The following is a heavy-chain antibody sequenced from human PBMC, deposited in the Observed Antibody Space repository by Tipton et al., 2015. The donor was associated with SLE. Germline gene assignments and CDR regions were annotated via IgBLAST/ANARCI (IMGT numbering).Heavy chain of an antibody. CDR2: IYYSGST. CDR1: GGSFSNNY. D-gene: IGHD2-2*02. Sequence: LRLSCAVYGGSFSNNYWSWIRQPPGKGLEWIGSIYYSGSTYYNPSLKSRGTISLDTSKNQFSLKLSSVTAADTAVYYCAREARYCSSISCYNYMDVWGKGTTVTVSS. V-gene: IGHV4-34*01. J-gene: IGHJ6*03. CDR3: AREARYCSSISCYNYMDV.